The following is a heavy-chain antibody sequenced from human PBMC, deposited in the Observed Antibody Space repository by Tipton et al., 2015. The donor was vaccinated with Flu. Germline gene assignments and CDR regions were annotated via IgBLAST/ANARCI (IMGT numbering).Heavy chain of an antibody. CDR2: IYYSGST. V-gene: IGHV4-39*07. CDR3: ARDVAAALDY. Sequence: LRLSCTVSGGSISSSSYYWGWIRQPPGKGLEWIGSIYYSGSTYYNPSLKSRVTISVDTSKNQFSLKLSSVTAADTAVYYCARDVAAALDYWGQGTLVTVSS. D-gene: IGHD6-13*01. CDR1: GGSISSSSYY. J-gene: IGHJ4*02.